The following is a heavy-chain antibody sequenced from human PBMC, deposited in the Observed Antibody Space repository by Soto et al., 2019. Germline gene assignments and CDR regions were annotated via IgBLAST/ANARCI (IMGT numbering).Heavy chain of an antibody. CDR1: GDTFTGYN. J-gene: IGHJ5*02. Sequence: ATVKVSCKASGDTFTGYNMHWVRQAPGQGLEWMGRIIAYNGNTNYAQKLQGRVTMTKDTSTSTAYMELRSLRSDDTAVYYCARESGSYSYWFDPWGQGTLVTVS. CDR2: IIAYNGNT. CDR3: ARESGSYSYWFDP. D-gene: IGHD1-26*01. V-gene: IGHV1-18*04.